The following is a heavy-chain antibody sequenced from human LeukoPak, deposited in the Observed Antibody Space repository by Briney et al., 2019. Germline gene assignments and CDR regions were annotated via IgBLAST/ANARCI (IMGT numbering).Heavy chain of an antibody. Sequence: QTGGFLRLSCAASGFTFSSYAMHWVRQAPGKGLEWVAVISYDGSNKYYADSVKGRFTISRDNSKNTLYLQMNSLRAEDTAVYYCARASGSYSAPYAFDIWGQGTMVTVSS. CDR3: ARASGSYSAPYAFDI. CDR1: GFTFSSYA. CDR2: ISYDGSNK. V-gene: IGHV3-30-3*01. J-gene: IGHJ3*02. D-gene: IGHD1-26*01.